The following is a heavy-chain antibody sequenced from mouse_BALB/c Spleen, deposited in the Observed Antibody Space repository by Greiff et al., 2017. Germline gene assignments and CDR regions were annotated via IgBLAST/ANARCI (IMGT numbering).Heavy chain of an antibody. V-gene: IGHV5-9-4*01. J-gene: IGHJ4*01. CDR3: ARRYRYDGGYAMDY. D-gene: IGHD2-14*01. Sequence: EVKLMESGGGLVKPGGSLKLSCAASGFTFSSYAMSWVRQSPEKRLEWVAEISSGGSYTYYPDTVTGRFTISRDNAKNTLYLEMSSLRSEDTAMYYCARRYRYDGGYAMDYWGQGTSVTVSS. CDR1: GFTFSSYA. CDR2: ISSGGSYT.